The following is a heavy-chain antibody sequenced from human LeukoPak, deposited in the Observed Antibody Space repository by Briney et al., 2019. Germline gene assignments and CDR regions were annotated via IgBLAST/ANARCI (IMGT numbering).Heavy chain of an antibody. CDR3: ATRSIFLEWLFDQTGYFDY. CDR1: GYTFTGYY. CDR2: INPNSGGT. V-gene: IGHV1-2*06. D-gene: IGHD3-3*01. J-gene: IGHJ4*02. Sequence: ASVKVSCEASGYTFTGYYMHWVRQAPGQGLEWMGRINPNSGGTNYAQKFQDRVTMTRDTSISTAYMELSRLRSDDTAVYYCATRSIFLEWLFDQTGYFDYWGQGTLVTVSS.